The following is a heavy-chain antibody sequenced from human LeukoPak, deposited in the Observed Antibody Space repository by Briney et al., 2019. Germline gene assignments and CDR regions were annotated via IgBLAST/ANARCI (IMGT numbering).Heavy chain of an antibody. V-gene: IGHV4-59*01. Sequence: TPSETLSLTCTVSGGSISSYYWSWIRQPPGKGLEWIGYIYYSGSTNYNPSLKSRVTISVDTSKNQFSLKLSSVTAADTAVYYCARGQWLDLDWYFDLWGRGTLVTVSS. D-gene: IGHD6-19*01. CDR3: ARGQWLDLDWYFDL. J-gene: IGHJ2*01. CDR1: GGSISSYY. CDR2: IYYSGST.